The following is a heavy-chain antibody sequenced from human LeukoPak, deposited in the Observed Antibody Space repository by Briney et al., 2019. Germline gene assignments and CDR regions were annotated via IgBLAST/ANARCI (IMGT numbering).Heavy chain of an antibody. CDR3: ARAHYYGSGSSNDY. D-gene: IGHD3-10*01. CDR2: IYYGGST. V-gene: IGHV4-59*01. J-gene: IGHJ4*02. Sequence: SETLSLTCTVSGGSISSYYWSWIRQPPGKGLEWIGYIYYGGSTNYNPSLKSRVTISVDTSKNQFSLKLSSVTAADTAVYYCARAHYYGSGSSNDYWGQGTLVTVSS. CDR1: GGSISSYY.